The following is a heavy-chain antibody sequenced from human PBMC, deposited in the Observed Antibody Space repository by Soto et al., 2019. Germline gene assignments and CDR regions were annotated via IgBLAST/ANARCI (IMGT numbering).Heavy chain of an antibody. CDR1: GFTFSSYG. D-gene: IGHD6-19*01. J-gene: IGHJ6*02. Sequence: PGGSLRLSCAASGFTFSSYGMHWVRQAPGKGLEWVAVISYDGSNKYYADSVKGRFTISRDNSKNTLYLQMNSLRAEDTAVYYCAKGLAPFNYYYYYGMDVWGQGTTVTVSS. V-gene: IGHV3-30*18. CDR2: ISYDGSNK. CDR3: AKGLAPFNYYYYYGMDV.